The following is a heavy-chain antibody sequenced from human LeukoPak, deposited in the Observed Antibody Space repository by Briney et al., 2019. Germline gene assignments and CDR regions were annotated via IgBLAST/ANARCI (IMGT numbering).Heavy chain of an antibody. V-gene: IGHV4-38-2*02. J-gene: IGHJ4*02. CDR3: ARSIPSYDSSGYYGYYFDY. CDR2: IYHSGIT. D-gene: IGHD3-22*01. CDR1: DYSISSGYGYY. Sequence: KSSETLSLTCTVSDYSISSGYGYYWGWIRQPPGKGLEWIGNIYHSGITYYNHFNSSLKSRVPISIDTSKNQFSLRLTSVTAADTAVYYCARSIPSYDSSGYYGYYFDYWGQGTLVTVSS.